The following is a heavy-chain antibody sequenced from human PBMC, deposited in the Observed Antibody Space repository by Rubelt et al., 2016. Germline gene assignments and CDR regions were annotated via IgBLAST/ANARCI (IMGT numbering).Heavy chain of an antibody. D-gene: IGHD3-3*01. J-gene: IGHJ4*02. CDR1: GYSFTSYW. V-gene: IGHV5-10-1*03. CDR3: AIYDFWSGYYLDY. CDR2: IDPSDSYT. Sequence: EVQLVQSGAEVKKPGESLRISCKGSGYSFTSYWISWVRQMPGKGLEWMGRIDPSDSYTNYRPSVQGHGSSAADKSISTAYRQWSSLKASDTAMYYCAIYDFWSGYYLDYWGQGTLVTVSS.